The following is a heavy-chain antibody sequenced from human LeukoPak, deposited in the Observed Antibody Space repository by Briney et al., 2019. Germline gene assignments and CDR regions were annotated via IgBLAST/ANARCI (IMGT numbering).Heavy chain of an antibody. J-gene: IGHJ3*02. CDR2: ILCYGSNK. D-gene: IGHD3-22*01. Sequence: GGSLRLSCGASGYPLSSYPMQWVPQAPGKGLEWVAVILCYGSNKYYAYSVKGRVTITRDNSKNTLYLQMNSLRAKDTAVYYCARNYYDSSGYPRGAFDIWGQGTMVTVSS. CDR3: ARNYYDSSGYPRGAFDI. V-gene: IGHV3-30*01. CDR1: GYPLSSYP.